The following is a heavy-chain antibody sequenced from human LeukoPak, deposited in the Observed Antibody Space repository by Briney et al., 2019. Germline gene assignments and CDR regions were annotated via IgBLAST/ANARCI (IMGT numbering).Heavy chain of an antibody. Sequence: GGSLRLSCAASGFTFNNYAMSWVRQAPGKGLEWVSTITGSGGGPYYADSVKGRFTISRDSSKNTLYLQMSSLRAEDTAIYYCAKLSSSSPLDAFDIWGQGTMVTVSS. D-gene: IGHD6-6*01. J-gene: IGHJ3*02. CDR1: GFTFNNYA. CDR3: AKLSSSSPLDAFDI. V-gene: IGHV3-23*01. CDR2: ITGSGGGP.